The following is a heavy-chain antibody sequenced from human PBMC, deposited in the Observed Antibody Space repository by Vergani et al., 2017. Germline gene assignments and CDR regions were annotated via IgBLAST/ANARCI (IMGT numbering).Heavy chain of an antibody. J-gene: IGHJ6*03. Sequence: QVQLVQSGAEVKKPGASVKVSCKASGYTFTSYGISWVRQAPGQGLEWMGWISAYNGNTNYAQKHQGRVTMTTDTSTSTAYMELRSLRSDDTAVYYCSRWYSISWYDLHYYYMDVWGQGTTVTVSS. CDR1: GYTFTSYG. CDR3: SRWYSISWYDLHYYYMDV. CDR2: ISAYNGNT. V-gene: IGHV1-18*01. D-gene: IGHD6-13*01.